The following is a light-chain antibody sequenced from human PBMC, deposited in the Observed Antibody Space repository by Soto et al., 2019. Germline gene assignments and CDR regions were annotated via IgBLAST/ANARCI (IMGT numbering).Light chain of an antibody. CDR1: ESVTNS. CDR3: QQRSNWPPT. J-gene: IGKJ1*01. V-gene: IGKV3-11*01. Sequence: EIVLTQSPATLSLAPGGRGTLSCRASESVTNSLAWYQQKPGQAPRLLVYDVSNRATGIPARFSGGGSGTDFTLTISNLEPEDFAVYYCQQRSNWPPTFGQGTKVDI. CDR2: DVS.